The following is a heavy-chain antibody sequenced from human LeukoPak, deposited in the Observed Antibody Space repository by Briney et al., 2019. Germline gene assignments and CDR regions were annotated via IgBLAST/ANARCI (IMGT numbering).Heavy chain of an antibody. CDR3: ARDFSKRFRSREISYYFDY. J-gene: IGHJ4*02. V-gene: IGHV3-30-3*01. CDR2: ISYDGSNK. Sequence: GGSLRLSCAASGFTFSSYAMPWVRQAPGKGLEWVAVISYDGSNKYYADSVKGRFTISRDNSKNTLYLQMNSLRAEDTAVYYCARDFSKRFRSREISYYFDYWGQGTLVTVSS. CDR1: GFTFSSYA. D-gene: IGHD3-3*01.